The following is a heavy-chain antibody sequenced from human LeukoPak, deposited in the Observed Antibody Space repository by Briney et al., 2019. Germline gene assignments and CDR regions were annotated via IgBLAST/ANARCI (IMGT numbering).Heavy chain of an antibody. J-gene: IGHJ4*02. V-gene: IGHV3-53*01. D-gene: IGHD3-22*01. Sequence: PGGSLRLSCAASGFTVITNYMNWVRQAPGKGLEWVSVVYSGGSTFYADSVKGRFTISRDNSKNTLYLQMNSQRAEDTAVYYCARSKLHYYDSSGYHYGRYFDYWGQGTLVTVSS. CDR1: GFTVITNY. CDR2: VYSGGST. CDR3: ARSKLHYYDSSGYHYGRYFDY.